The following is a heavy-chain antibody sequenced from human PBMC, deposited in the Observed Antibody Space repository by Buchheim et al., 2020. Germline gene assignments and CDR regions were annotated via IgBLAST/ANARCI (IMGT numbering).Heavy chain of an antibody. J-gene: IGHJ5*02. CDR3: ARLSGLKALDH. CDR1: SASISGYY. V-gene: IGHV4-59*08. Sequence: QVQLQESGPGLVKSSETLSLTCTVSSASISGYYWNWIRRPPGKGLEWIGYVYSTGSTNYNPSFKSRVSISLDPSKNQFSLTLKSVSAADTAVYYCARLSGLKALDHWGPGTL. CDR2: VYSTGST.